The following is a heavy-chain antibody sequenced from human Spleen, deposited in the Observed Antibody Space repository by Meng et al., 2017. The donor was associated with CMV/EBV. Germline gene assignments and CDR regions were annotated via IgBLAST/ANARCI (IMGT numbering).Heavy chain of an antibody. D-gene: IGHD6-19*01. J-gene: IGHJ5*02. CDR1: GYTLTNYH. CDR3: ARVRYSSGWYPGWFDP. Sequence: VQLVQSGAEVKKPGASVKVSCKASGYTLTNYHIHWVRQAPGQGLEWLGIINPSGNTNYAQKLQGRVTMTTDTSTSTAYMELRSLRSDDTAVYYCARVRYSSGWYPGWFDPWGQGTLVTVSS. V-gene: IGHV1-46*01. CDR2: INPSGNT.